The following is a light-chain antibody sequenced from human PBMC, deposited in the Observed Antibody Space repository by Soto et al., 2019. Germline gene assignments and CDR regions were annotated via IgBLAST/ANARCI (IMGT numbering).Light chain of an antibody. Sequence: QSALTQPPSASGSPGQSVTISCTGTSSDVGGYNYVSWYQQHPGKAPKLMIYEVSKRPSGVPDRFSGSKSGNTASLTVSGLQADDEADYYCSSYAASNNYVFGTGTKVTVL. CDR1: SSDVGGYNY. CDR2: EVS. CDR3: SSYAASNNYV. J-gene: IGLJ1*01. V-gene: IGLV2-8*01.